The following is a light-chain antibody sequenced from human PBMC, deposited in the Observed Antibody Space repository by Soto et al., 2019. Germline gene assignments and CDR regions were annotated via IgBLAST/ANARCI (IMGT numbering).Light chain of an antibody. V-gene: IGKV3-11*01. J-gene: IGKJ1*01. CDR2: QTS. Sequence: EVVLTQSPVTLSLSPGERVTLSCRASQYINTRLAWYQHRPGQSPRLLIYQTSLRAAGIPARFSASGSGTDFTLTISDVQPEDFALYYCHQRQSWPRTFGQGTKVDIK. CDR1: QYINTR. CDR3: HQRQSWPRT.